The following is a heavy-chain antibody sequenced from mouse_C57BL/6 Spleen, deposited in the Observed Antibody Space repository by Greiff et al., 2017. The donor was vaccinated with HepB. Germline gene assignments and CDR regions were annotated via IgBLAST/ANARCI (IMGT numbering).Heavy chain of an antibody. V-gene: IGHV8-8*01. J-gene: IGHJ1*03. CDR1: GFSLSTFGMG. D-gene: IGHD1-1*01. CDR2: IWWDDDK. Sequence: QVTLKESGPGILQPSQTLSLTCSFSGFSLSTFGMGVGWIRQPSGKGLEWLAHIWWDDDKYYNPALKSRLTISKDTSKNQVFLKIANVDTADTATYYCARMGYYGSSRHWYFDVWGTGTTVTVSS. CDR3: ARMGYYGSSRHWYFDV.